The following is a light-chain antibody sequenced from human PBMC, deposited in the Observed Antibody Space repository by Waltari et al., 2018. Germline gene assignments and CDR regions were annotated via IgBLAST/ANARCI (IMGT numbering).Light chain of an antibody. V-gene: IGLV3-9*01. J-gene: IGLJ2*01. CDR3: QVWDSNTAV. Sequence: SYELTQPLSVSVALGQTARMTCGGNNIGSKNVHWYQQKPGQAPVLVIYRDSNRPPGIPERFSGSNSGNTATLTISRAQAGDEADFYCQVWDSNTAVFGGGTKLTVL. CDR1: NIGSKN. CDR2: RDS.